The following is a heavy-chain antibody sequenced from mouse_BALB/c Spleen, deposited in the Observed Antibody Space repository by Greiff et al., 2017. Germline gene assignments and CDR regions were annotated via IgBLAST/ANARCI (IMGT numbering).Heavy chain of an antibody. CDR3: ARSRYRYDGDYVDY. V-gene: IGHV5-17*02. CDR2: ISSGSSTI. J-gene: IGHJ2*01. Sequence: EVMLVESGGGLVQPGGSRKLSCAASGFTFSSFGMHWVRQAPEKGLEWVAYISSGSSTIYYADTVKGRFTISRDNPKNTLFLQMTSLRSEDTAMYYCARSRYRYDGDYVDYWGQGTTLTVSS. CDR1: GFTFSSFG. D-gene: IGHD2-14*01.